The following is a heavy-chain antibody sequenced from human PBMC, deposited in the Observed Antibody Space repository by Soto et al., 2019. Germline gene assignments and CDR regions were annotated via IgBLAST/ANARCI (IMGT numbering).Heavy chain of an antibody. V-gene: IGHV1-18*04. CDR3: ARDIFDVYGMDV. J-gene: IGHJ6*02. CDR1: GYTFTSYY. CDR2: INANNGST. Sequence: GTSVKVSCKASGYTFTSYYMHWVRQAPGQGLEWMGRINANNGSTSYAQKLQGRVTMTTDTSTSTAYMELRSLRSDDTAVYYCARDIFDVYGMDVWGQGTTVTVSS.